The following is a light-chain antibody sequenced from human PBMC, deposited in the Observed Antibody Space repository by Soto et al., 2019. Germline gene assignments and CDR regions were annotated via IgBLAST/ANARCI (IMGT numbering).Light chain of an antibody. V-gene: IGKV3-20*01. CDR1: QSVSSSY. CDR2: GAS. Sequence: EIVLTQSPGTLSLSPGERATLSCSASQSVSSSYLAWYQQKPGQSPRLLIYGASSSDTGIPDRFSGCGSGTDFTSTISGLETEACAVYYCQQYDSCTYTSGQRTQLYIK. CDR3: QQYDSCTYT. J-gene: IGKJ2*01.